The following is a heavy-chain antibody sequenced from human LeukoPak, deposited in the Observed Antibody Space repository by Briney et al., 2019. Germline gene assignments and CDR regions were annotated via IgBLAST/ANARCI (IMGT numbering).Heavy chain of an antibody. V-gene: IGHV3-48*01. CDR1: GFSLCTYS. CDR3: VRDNDWAFDY. D-gene: IGHD3-9*01. Sequence: GGALRLSCAVSGFSLCTYSMNWVRQAPGKGLEWISHITIDLSIIDYADSVKGRFTISRDKAKNSLYLQMKSLRAEDTAVYYCVRDNDWAFDYWGQGTLIAVSS. CDR2: ITIDLSII. J-gene: IGHJ4*02.